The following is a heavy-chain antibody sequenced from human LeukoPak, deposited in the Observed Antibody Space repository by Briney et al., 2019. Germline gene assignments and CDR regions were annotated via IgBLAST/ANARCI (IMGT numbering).Heavy chain of an antibody. CDR1: GFTFRGYW. CDR3: ARDVTGYVDY. D-gene: IGHD1-1*01. V-gene: IGHV3-7*01. Sequence: GGSLRLSCAASGFTFRGYWMSWVRQAPGKGLEWVASMKQDGSEKYYVDSVKGRFTISRDNAKSSLYLQMNSLRAEDTAVYYCARDVTGYVDYWGQGTLVTVSS. CDR2: MKQDGSEK. J-gene: IGHJ4*02.